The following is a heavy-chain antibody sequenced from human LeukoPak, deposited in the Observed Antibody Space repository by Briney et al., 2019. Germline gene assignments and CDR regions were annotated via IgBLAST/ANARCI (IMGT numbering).Heavy chain of an antibody. Sequence: SETLSLTCAVYGGSFSGYYWSWIRQPPGKGLEWIGEINHSGSTNYNPSLKSRVTISVDTSKNQFYLNLSSVTAADTAVYYCARRYYYNLGSFPFDFWGQGTLVTVSS. CDR2: INHSGST. CDR1: GGSFSGYY. CDR3: ARRYYYNLGSFPFDF. J-gene: IGHJ4*02. D-gene: IGHD3-10*01. V-gene: IGHV4-34*01.